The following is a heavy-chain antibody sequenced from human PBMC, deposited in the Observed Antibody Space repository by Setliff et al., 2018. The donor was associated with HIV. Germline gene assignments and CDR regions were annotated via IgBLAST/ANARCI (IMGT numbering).Heavy chain of an antibody. J-gene: IGHJ4*02. CDR2: INPNSGGT. CDR1: GYTFIKYY. CDR3: ARTHYYDSSGYLDY. V-gene: IGHV1-2*02. D-gene: IGHD3-22*01. Sequence: GASVKVSCKASGYTFIKYYMHWVRQAPGQGLEWMGWINPNSGGTKYALNFQGRVTMTGDTSISTAYMELSRLRSDDTAVFFCARTHYYDSSGYLDYWGQGTLVTVSS.